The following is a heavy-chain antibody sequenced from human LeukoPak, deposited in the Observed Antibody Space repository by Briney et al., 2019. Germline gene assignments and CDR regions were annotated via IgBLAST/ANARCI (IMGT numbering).Heavy chain of an antibody. V-gene: IGHV4-4*02. CDR2: IYHSGST. J-gene: IGHJ4*02. D-gene: IGHD4-17*01. CDR3: ARSYGDNNFDY. CDR1: GGSISGTNW. Sequence: SGTLSLTCAVSGGSISGTNWWSWVRQPPGKGLEWIGEIYHSGSTNYNPSLKSRVTISVDKSKNQFSLKLTSVTAADTAVYYCARSYGDNNFDYWGQGTLVTVSS.